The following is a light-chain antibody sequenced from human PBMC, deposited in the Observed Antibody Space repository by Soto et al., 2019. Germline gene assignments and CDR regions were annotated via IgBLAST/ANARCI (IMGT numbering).Light chain of an antibody. V-gene: IGKV1D-12*01. Sequence: DIQMTQSPSSVSVTVVDRVTITCRSSQVISNWLAWYQQKPGKAPKLLIYAVSNLQSGVPSRFSGSGSGTDFTLTISSLQPEDFATYYCQQANSFPPTFGPGTKVDIK. CDR1: QVISNW. CDR2: AVS. CDR3: QQANSFPPT. J-gene: IGKJ3*01.